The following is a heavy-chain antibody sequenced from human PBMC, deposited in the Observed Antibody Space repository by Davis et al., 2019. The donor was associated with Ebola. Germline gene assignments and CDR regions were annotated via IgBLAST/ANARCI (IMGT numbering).Heavy chain of an antibody. CDR1: GYTFTSYD. CDR3: SSDGTSVNNYDILTSYYYYYGMDV. J-gene: IGHJ6*02. Sequence: AASVKVSCKASGYTFTSYDTNWVRQATGQGLEWMGWMKPNSGNTGYAQKFQGRVTMTRNTSISTAYMELSSLRSDDTAVYYCSSDGTSVNNYDILTSYYYYYGMDVWGQGTTVTVSS. V-gene: IGHV1-8*01. D-gene: IGHD3-9*01. CDR2: MKPNSGNT.